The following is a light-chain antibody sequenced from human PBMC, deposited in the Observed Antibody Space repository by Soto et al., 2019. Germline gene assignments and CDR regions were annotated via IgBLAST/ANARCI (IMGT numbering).Light chain of an antibody. CDR3: QQYYSTPPYT. CDR2: WAS. CDR1: QSVFYSSNNKNY. J-gene: IGKJ2*01. Sequence: IVMTQSPHSLAVSLGERATINCKSSQSVFYSSNNKNYLAWYRQKPGQPPKLLIYWASIRESGVPDRISGSGSVTDFTLTITSLQAEDVAVYYCQQYYSTPPYTFGHGTKLEIK. V-gene: IGKV4-1*01.